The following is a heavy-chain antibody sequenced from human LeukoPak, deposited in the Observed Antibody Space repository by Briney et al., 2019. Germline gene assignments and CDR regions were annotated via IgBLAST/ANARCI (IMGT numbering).Heavy chain of an antibody. Sequence: PSETLSLTCAVYGGSFSGYYWSWIRQPPGKGLVWIGEINHSGSTNYNPSLKSRVTISVDTSKNQFSLKLSSVTAADTAVYYCARRGKRNTAAGYYYYYMDVWGKGTTVTISS. D-gene: IGHD6-13*01. V-gene: IGHV4-34*01. J-gene: IGHJ6*03. CDR3: ARRGKRNTAAGYYYYYMDV. CDR1: GGSFSGYY. CDR2: INHSGST.